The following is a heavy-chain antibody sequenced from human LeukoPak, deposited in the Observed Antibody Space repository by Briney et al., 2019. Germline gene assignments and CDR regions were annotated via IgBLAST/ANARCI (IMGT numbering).Heavy chain of an antibody. D-gene: IGHD3-10*01. Sequence: PGGSLRLSCAASGFTVSSNYMSWVRQAPGKGLEWFSVIYSCGSTFYADSVKGRLSISRDNSTNTLYLQMNSLRAEDTAVYYCTTGITMVRGVIINDYWGQGTLVTVSS. CDR3: TTGITMVRGVIINDY. J-gene: IGHJ4*02. V-gene: IGHV3-53*01. CDR2: IYSCGST. CDR1: GFTVSSNY.